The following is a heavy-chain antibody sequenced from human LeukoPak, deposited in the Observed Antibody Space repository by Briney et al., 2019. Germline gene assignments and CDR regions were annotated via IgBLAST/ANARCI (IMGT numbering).Heavy chain of an antibody. V-gene: IGHV4-31*03. CDR1: GGSLSSGDYS. J-gene: IGHJ4*02. Sequence: KTPHTLSLTCTVSGGSLSSGDYSCNSIRQHPEKSLEWIGYIFYSGSTYYNPPLKSRVTISVDTSNNQFSLKLSSVAAADTAVYYCARGSTLIRGFDYWGQGTLVTVSS. D-gene: IGHD3-10*01. CDR2: IFYSGST. CDR3: ARGSTLIRGFDY.